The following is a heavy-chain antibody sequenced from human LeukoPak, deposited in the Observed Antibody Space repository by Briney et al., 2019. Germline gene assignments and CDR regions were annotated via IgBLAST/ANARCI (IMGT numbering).Heavy chain of an antibody. CDR1: GFTFSHYY. V-gene: IGHV3-11*01. Sequence: GGSLRVSCAASGFTFSHYYMSWIRQAPGKGMECVSYISSSGSTIYYADSVKGRFTISRDNAKNSMYLQMNSLRAEDTAVYYCTTLTGTTPPLIYWGQGTLVTVSS. D-gene: IGHD1-7*01. CDR3: TTLTGTTPPLIY. J-gene: IGHJ4*02. CDR2: ISSSGSTI.